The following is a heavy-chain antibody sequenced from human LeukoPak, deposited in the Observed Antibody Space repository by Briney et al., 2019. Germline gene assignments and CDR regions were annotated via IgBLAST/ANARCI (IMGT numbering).Heavy chain of an antibody. V-gene: IGHV1-69*06. CDR3: ASPLYYYGSGSPDYYYGMDV. J-gene: IGHJ6*04. Sequence: ASVKVSCTASGGTFSSYAISWVRQAPGQGLEWMGGIIPIFGTANYAQTFQGRVTITADKSTSTAYMELSSLRSEDTAVYYCASPLYYYGSGSPDYYYGMDVWGKGTTVTVSS. D-gene: IGHD3-10*01. CDR1: GGTFSSYA. CDR2: IIPIFGTA.